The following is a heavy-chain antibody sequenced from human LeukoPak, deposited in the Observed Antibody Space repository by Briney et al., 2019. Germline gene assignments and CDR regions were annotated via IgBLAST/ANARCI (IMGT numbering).Heavy chain of an antibody. Sequence: AGGSLRLSCAASGFTFSSYAMSWVRQAPGKGLEWVSAISGSGGSTYYADSVKGRFTISRDNSKNTLYLQMNSLRAEDTAVYYCAKDHKGIYGDYSYYFDYWGQGTLVTVSS. V-gene: IGHV3-23*01. CDR3: AKDHKGIYGDYSYYFDY. J-gene: IGHJ4*02. CDR2: ISGSGGST. D-gene: IGHD4-17*01. CDR1: GFTFSSYA.